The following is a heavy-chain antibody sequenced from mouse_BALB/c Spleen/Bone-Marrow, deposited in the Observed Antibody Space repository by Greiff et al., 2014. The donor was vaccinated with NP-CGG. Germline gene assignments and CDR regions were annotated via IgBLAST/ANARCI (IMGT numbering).Heavy chain of an antibody. Sequence: ESGAELVKPGASVKFSCTASGFNFRDTYIHWVKQRPEQGLEWIGTVDPPNDSTKYDQKFKGRATIAADKSSNTAYMQLSSLTSEDTAFDYCSSAYYGRYWGQGTTLTVSS. CDR2: VDPPNDST. CDR3: SSAYYGRY. J-gene: IGHJ2*01. CDR1: GFNFRDTY. V-gene: IGHV14-3*02. D-gene: IGHD1-1*01.